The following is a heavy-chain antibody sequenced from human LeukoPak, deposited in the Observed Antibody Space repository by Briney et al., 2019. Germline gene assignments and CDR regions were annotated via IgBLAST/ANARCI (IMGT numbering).Heavy chain of an antibody. J-gene: IGHJ4*02. V-gene: IGHV1-18*01. Sequence: GASVKVSCKASGYTFTRYGICWGRQAPGRWLEWMGWISAYNGNTNYAQKLQGRVTMTTDTSTSTAYMELRSLRSDDTAVYYCARDVYSSSSFDYWGQGTLVTVSS. CDR2: ISAYNGNT. D-gene: IGHD6-6*01. CDR1: GYTFTRYG. CDR3: ARDVYSSSSFDY.